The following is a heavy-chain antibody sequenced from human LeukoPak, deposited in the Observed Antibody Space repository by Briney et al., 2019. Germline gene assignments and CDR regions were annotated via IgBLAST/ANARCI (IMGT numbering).Heavy chain of an antibody. CDR2: ISSSSSYI. Sequence: GGSLRLSCAASGFTFSSYAMSWVRQAPGKGLEWVSSISSSSSYIYYADSVKGRFTVSRDNAKNSVYLQMNSLRAEDTAVYYCARGIQDIVVVVAPSMDVWGKGTTVTVSS. CDR1: GFTFSSYA. V-gene: IGHV3-21*01. D-gene: IGHD2-15*01. CDR3: ARGIQDIVVVVAPSMDV. J-gene: IGHJ6*03.